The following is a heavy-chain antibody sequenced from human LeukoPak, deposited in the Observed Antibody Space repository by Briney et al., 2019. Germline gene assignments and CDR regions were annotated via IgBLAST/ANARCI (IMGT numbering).Heavy chain of an antibody. V-gene: IGHV3-9*01. CDR2: ISWNSGSI. CDR3: ARGVATAYYYYYYMDV. Sequence: PGGSLRLSCAASGFTFDDYAMHWVRQAPGKGLEWVSGISWNSGSIGYADSVKGRFTISRDNAKNSLYLQMNSLRAEDTAVYYCARGVATAYYYYYYMDVWGKGTTVTISS. D-gene: IGHD5-18*01. CDR1: GFTFDDYA. J-gene: IGHJ6*03.